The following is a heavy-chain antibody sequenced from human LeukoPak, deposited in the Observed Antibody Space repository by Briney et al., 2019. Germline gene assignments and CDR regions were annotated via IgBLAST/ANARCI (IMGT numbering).Heavy chain of an antibody. CDR1: GGSISSYY. D-gene: IGHD2-2*01. Sequence: SETLSLTCTVSGGSISSYYWSWIRQPAGKGLEWIGRIYASGSTNYNPSLKSRVTMSVDTSKNQFSLKLSSVTAADTAVYYCARGQYHLLYWYFDLWGRGTLVTVSS. J-gene: IGHJ2*01. CDR2: IYASGST. V-gene: IGHV4-4*07. CDR3: ARGQYHLLYWYFDL.